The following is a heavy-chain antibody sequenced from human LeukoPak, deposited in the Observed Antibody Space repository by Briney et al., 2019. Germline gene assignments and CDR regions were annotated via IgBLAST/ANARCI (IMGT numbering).Heavy chain of an antibody. CDR1: GGSISSYY. J-gene: IGHJ5*02. V-gene: IGHV4-59*01. D-gene: IGHD2-15*01. Sequence: PSETLSLTCTVSGGSISSYYWSWIRQPPGKGLEWIGYIYYSGSTNYNPSLKSRVTISVDTSKNQFSLKLSSVTAADTAVYYCAREDSRYCSGGSCYSNWFDPWGQGTLVTVSS. CDR3: AREDSRYCSGGSCYSNWFDP. CDR2: IYYSGST.